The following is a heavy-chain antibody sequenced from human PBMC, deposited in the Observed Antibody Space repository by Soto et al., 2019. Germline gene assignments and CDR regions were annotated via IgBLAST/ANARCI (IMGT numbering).Heavy chain of an antibody. V-gene: IGHV3-74*01. J-gene: IGHJ6*03. Sequence: GGSLRLSCAASGFTFSSYWMDWVRQAPGKGLVWVSRINSDGSSTSYADSVKGRFTISRDNAKNTLYLQMNSLRAEDTAVYYCARAPYCSGGSCYPHYMDVWGKGTTVTVSS. CDR1: GFTFSSYW. CDR3: ARAPYCSGGSCYPHYMDV. D-gene: IGHD2-15*01. CDR2: INSDGSST.